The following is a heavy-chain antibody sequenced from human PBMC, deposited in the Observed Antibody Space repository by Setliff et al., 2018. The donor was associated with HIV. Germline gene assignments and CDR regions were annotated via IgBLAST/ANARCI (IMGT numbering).Heavy chain of an antibody. Sequence: ASVKVSCKASGYTFTSNAMHWVRQAPGQRLEWMGWINAGNGNTKYSQKFQGRVTITRDTSASTAYMELSSLRSEDTAVYYCARDGLYGGNSGMDYWGQGTLVTVSS. J-gene: IGHJ4*02. CDR2: INAGNGNT. CDR3: ARDGLYGGNSGMDY. V-gene: IGHV1-3*01. D-gene: IGHD2-21*02. CDR1: GYTFTSNA.